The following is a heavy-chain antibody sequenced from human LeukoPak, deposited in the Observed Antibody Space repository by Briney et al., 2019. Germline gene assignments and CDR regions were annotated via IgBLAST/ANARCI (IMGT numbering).Heavy chain of an antibody. D-gene: IGHD3-10*01. CDR2: VYYSGST. Sequence: SETLSLTCTVSGDSMDTKVYYWGWIRHAPGKGLEWIGTVYYSGSTDYNPSLKSRVTISGDTSKNQFSLKLSSVTAADTAVYYCARHRGTYYYGSGNRQAFDYWGQGTLVTVSS. V-gene: IGHV4-39*01. J-gene: IGHJ4*02. CDR1: GDSMDTKVYY. CDR3: ARHRGTYYYGSGNRQAFDY.